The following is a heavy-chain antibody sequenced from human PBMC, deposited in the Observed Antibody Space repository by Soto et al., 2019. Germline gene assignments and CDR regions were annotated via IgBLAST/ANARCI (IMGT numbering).Heavy chain of an antibody. Sequence: QVQLQESGPGLVKPSQTLSLTCTVSGGSISSGGYYWSWIRQHPGKGLEWIGYIYYSGSTYYNPYLKSRVTISVDTSKNQFSLKLSSVTAADTAVYYCARDWCTNGVCRLDYWGQGTLVTVSS. CDR2: IYYSGST. V-gene: IGHV4-31*03. CDR3: ARDWCTNGVCRLDY. CDR1: GGSISSGGYY. D-gene: IGHD2-8*01. J-gene: IGHJ4*02.